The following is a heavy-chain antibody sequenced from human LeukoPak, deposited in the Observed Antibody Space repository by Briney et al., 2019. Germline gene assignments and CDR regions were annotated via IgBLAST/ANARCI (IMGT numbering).Heavy chain of an antibody. J-gene: IGHJ5*02. Sequence: ASVKVSCKASGYTFTSYDINWVRQAPGQGLEWMGWISAYNGNTNYAQKLQGRVTMTTDTSTSTAYMELRSLRSEDTAVYYCARDLAARFWFGPWGQGTLVTVSS. D-gene: IGHD6-6*01. CDR3: ARDLAARFWFGP. V-gene: IGHV1-18*01. CDR2: ISAYNGNT. CDR1: GYTFTSYD.